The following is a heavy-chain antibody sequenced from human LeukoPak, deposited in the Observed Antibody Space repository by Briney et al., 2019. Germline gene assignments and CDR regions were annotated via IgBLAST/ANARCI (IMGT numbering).Heavy chain of an antibody. V-gene: IGHV4-39*02. J-gene: IGHJ4*02. CDR2: VYYSGNT. D-gene: IGHD3-22*01. CDR1: GGSISSSGYY. Sequence: SETLSLTCTVSGGSISSSGYYWDWIRQPPGQGLEWIGSVYYSGNTYYKSSLESRVTISVDTSNNRFSLKLNSVTAADTGTYYCARTTGRGSVDPGTSGYVDSWGQGSLVTVSS. CDR3: ARTTGRGSVDPGTSGYVDS.